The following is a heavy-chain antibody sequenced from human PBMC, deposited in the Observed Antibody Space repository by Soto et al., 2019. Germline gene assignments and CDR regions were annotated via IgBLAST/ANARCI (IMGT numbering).Heavy chain of an antibody. CDR1: GFTFSSYW. V-gene: IGHV3-74*01. Sequence: EVQLVESGGGLVQPGGSLRLSCAASGFTFSSYWMHWVRQAPGKGLVWVSRINSDGSSTSYADSVKGRFTISRDNAKNTLYLQMNSLRAEDTAVYYCVRRGWVYDSGPHFDYWGQGTLVTVSS. CDR3: VRRGWVYDSGPHFDY. CDR2: INSDGSST. D-gene: IGHD5-12*01. J-gene: IGHJ4*02.